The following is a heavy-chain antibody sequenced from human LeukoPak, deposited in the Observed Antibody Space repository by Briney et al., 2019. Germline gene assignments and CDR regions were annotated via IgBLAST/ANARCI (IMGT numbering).Heavy chain of an antibody. V-gene: IGHV3-74*01. CDR1: GFTFSSCW. D-gene: IGHD3-22*01. CDR2: INSDGSAT. J-gene: IGHJ3*01. CDR3: TSVVGGYYPPVEGFDL. Sequence: GGSLRLSCAASGFTFSSCWMHWVRQAPGEGLVWVSRINSDGSATNYADSVKGRFTISRDNAKKTLYLQMNSLRAEDTAVYYCTSVVGGYYPPVEGFDLWGQGTMVTVSS.